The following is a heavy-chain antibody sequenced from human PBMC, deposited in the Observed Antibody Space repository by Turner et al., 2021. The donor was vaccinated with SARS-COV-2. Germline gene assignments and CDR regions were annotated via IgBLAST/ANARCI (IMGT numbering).Heavy chain of an antibody. CDR1: GFTFSSYG. J-gene: IGHJ4*02. V-gene: IGHV3-30*18. D-gene: IGHD5-18*01. Sequence: QVQLVESGGGVVQPGRSLRLSCAASGFTFSSYGMHGVRQAPGKGLEWVEVISYDGSNKYYADSVKGRFTISRDNSKNTLYLQMNSLRAEDTAVYYCAKGASQHFDYWGQGTLVTVSS. CDR2: ISYDGSNK. CDR3: AKGASQHFDY.